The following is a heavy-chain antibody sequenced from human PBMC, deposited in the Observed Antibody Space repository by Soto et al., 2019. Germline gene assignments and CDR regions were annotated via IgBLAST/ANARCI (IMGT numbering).Heavy chain of an antibody. CDR2: IIPIFGTA. CDR3: ATPDHYYYDSYAFDI. D-gene: IGHD3-22*01. Sequence: SVKVSCKASGGTFSSYAISWVRQAPGQGLEWMGGIIPIFGTANYAQKFQGRVTITADESTSTAYMELSSLRSEDTAVYYCATPDHYYYDSYAFDIWGQGTMVTV. J-gene: IGHJ3*02. V-gene: IGHV1-69*13. CDR1: GGTFSSYA.